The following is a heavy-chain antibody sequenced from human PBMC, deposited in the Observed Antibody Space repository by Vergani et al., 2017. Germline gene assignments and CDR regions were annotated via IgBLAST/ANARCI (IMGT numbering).Heavy chain of an antibody. J-gene: IGHJ3*02. CDR2: IYHGDSET. Sequence: VQLVQSGAEVKKPGESLKISCKCSGYSFTSYWIGWVRQMPGKGLEWMGIIYHGDSETSYSPSFQGQVTTSADNSISTAYLQWSSLKASDTAMYYCARRVGATGADAFDIWGQGTMVTVSS. CDR3: ARRVGATGADAFDI. V-gene: IGHV5-51*01. D-gene: IGHD1-26*01. CDR1: GYSFTSYW.